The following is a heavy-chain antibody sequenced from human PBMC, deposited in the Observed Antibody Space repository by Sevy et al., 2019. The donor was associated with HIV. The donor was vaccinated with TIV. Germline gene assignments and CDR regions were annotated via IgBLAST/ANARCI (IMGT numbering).Heavy chain of an antibody. Sequence: GGSLRLSCAASGFTVSSNYMSWVRQAPGKGLEWVSVIYSGGRTYYADSVKGRFTISRDNSKNTLYLQMNSLRAEDTAVYYCARVEYSGSYHADYWGQGTLVTVSS. D-gene: IGHD1-26*01. J-gene: IGHJ4*02. CDR3: ARVEYSGSYHADY. CDR1: GFTVSSNY. CDR2: IYSGGRT. V-gene: IGHV3-53*01.